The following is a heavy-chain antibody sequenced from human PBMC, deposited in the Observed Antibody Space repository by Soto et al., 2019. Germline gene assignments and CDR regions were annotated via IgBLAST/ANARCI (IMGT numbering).Heavy chain of an antibody. Sequence: GGSLRLSCVTSGFTFTSYAMSWVRQAPGKGLEWVSGISGSSGSIGYADSVKGRFTISRDNSKNTLYLQMNSLRAEDTAVYYCANSPYCSGGSCYSGWFDPWGQGTLVTVSS. V-gene: IGHV3-23*01. CDR3: ANSPYCSGGSCYSGWFDP. CDR2: ISGSSGSI. CDR1: GFTFTSYA. J-gene: IGHJ5*02. D-gene: IGHD2-15*01.